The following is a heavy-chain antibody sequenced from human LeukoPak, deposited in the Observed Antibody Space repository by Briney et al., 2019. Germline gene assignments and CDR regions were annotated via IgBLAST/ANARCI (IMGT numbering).Heavy chain of an antibody. J-gene: IGHJ6*02. CDR1: GDSVSSKSAA. D-gene: IGHD5-12*01. Sequence: SQTLSLTCAISGDSVSSKSAAWNWIRQSPSRGLEWLGRTYYRSRWFNGYAVSVKGRITISPDTSKNQFSLQLNSVTPEDTAVYYCTRQYSGGMDVWGQGTSATVSS. V-gene: IGHV6-1*01. CDR3: TRQYSGGMDV. CDR2: TYYRSRWFN.